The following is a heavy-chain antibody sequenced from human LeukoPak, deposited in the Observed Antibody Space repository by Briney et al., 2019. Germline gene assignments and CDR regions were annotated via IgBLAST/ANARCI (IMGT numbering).Heavy chain of an antibody. V-gene: IGHV3-23*01. CDR3: AREPRDCTGGTCQSAGGYYFYY. D-gene: IGHD2-15*01. CDR2: VSAGVGG. CDR1: GFTFCNYA. Sequence: GGSLRLSSAASGFTFCNYAMSCVRQAPGKGLGCVSGVSAGVGGDYAESVKGRFTVSRDISKNTLYLQMNSLRAEDTVVYFCAREPRDCTGGTCQSAGGYYFYYWSQGTLVTVSS. J-gene: IGHJ4*02.